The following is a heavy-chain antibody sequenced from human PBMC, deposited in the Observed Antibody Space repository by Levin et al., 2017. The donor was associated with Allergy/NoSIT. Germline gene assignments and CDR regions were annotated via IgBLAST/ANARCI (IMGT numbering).Heavy chain of an antibody. CDR3: ATDEGYCSAGTCPGGMDV. CDR1: GGTFSSLA. J-gene: IGHJ6*02. V-gene: IGHV1-69*06. Sequence: ASVKVSCKASGGTFSSLAISWVRQAPGQGLEWMGGIIPIFGTSDYAQKFQGRVTIIADKSTNTAYMELSSLRSDDTAVYYCATDEGYCSAGTCPGGMDVWGQGTTVTVSS. D-gene: IGHD2-15*01. CDR2: IIPIFGTS.